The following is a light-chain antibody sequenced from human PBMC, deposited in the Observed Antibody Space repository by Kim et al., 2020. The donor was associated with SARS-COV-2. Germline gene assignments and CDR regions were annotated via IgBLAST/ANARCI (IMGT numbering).Light chain of an antibody. J-gene: IGLJ2*01. CDR2: QDS. CDR1: KLGDKY. V-gene: IGLV3-1*01. Sequence: SYELTQPPSVSVSPGPTASITCSGDKLGDKYACWYQQKPGQSPVLVIYQDSKRPSGIPERFSGSNSGNTATLTISGTQAMDEADYYCQAWDSSNVVFGGG. CDR3: QAWDSSNVV.